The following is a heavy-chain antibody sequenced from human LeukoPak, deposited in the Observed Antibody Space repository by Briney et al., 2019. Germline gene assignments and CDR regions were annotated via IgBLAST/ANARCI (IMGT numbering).Heavy chain of an antibody. Sequence: GASVKVSCKASGYTFSNFDVNWVRQATGQGLEWMGWMNPNSGYTDYAQKFQGRVTFTRNISISTAYMELSSLRSDDTAVYYCARDRFPTEYCSGGSCYGDAFDIWGQGTMVTVSS. V-gene: IGHV1-8*03. CDR3: ARDRFPTEYCSGGSCYGDAFDI. D-gene: IGHD2-15*01. J-gene: IGHJ3*02. CDR1: GYTFSNFD. CDR2: MNPNSGYT.